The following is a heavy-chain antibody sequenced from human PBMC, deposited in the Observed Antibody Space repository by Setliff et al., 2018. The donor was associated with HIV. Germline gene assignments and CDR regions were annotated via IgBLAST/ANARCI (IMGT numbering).Heavy chain of an antibody. D-gene: IGHD5-18*01. CDR1: GYTFTNYY. J-gene: IGHJ4*02. CDR3: ARAGWIPLFDY. Sequence: ASVKVSCKASGYTFTNYYMHWVRQAPGRGLEWMGIINPSGGSTSYPQKFQGRVTMTRDTSTSTVYMELSSLRSEDTAVYYCARAGWIPLFDYWGQGTLVTVS. CDR2: INPSGGST. V-gene: IGHV1-46*01.